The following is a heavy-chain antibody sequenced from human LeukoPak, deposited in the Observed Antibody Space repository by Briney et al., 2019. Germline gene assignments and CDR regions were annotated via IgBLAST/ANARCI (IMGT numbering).Heavy chain of an antibody. CDR3: ARMGGYCSSTSCPVVGYYYMDV. V-gene: IGHV4-59*01. D-gene: IGHD2-2*01. CDR2: IYYSGST. CDR1: GGSISSYY. Sequence: SETLSLTCTVSGGSISSYYWSWIRQPPGKGLEWIGYIYYSGSTNYNPSLKSRVTISVDTSKNQFSLKLSSVTAADTAVYYCARMGGYCSSTSCPVVGYYYMDVWGKGTTVTVSS. J-gene: IGHJ6*03.